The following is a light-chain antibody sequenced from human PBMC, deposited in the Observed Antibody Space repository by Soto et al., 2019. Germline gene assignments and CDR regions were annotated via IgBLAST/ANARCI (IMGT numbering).Light chain of an antibody. CDR2: GAS. CDR3: QQYGSSPRS. J-gene: IGKJ1*01. V-gene: IGKV3-20*01. CDR1: QSVSSNY. Sequence: EIVLTQSPGTLSLSPGERATLSCRASQSVSSNYLAWYQHKLGQAPRLLIYGASSKASGIPARFSGSGSGTDFTLTISRLEPEDFAVYYCQQYGSSPRSFGQGTKVEVK.